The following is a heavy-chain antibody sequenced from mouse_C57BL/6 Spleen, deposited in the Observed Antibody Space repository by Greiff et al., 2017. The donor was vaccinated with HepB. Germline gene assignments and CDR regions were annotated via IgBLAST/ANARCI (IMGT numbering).Heavy chain of an antibody. D-gene: IGHD2-10*01. V-gene: IGHV1-54*01. CDR2: INPGSGGT. Sequence: QVQLQQSGAELVRPGTSVKVSCKASGYAFTNYLIEWVKQRPGQGLEWIGVINPGSGGTNYNEKFKGKATLTADKSSSTAYMQLSSLTSEDSAVYFCATRSYSGFAYWGQGTLVTVSA. J-gene: IGHJ3*01. CDR3: ATRSYSGFAY. CDR1: GYAFTNYL.